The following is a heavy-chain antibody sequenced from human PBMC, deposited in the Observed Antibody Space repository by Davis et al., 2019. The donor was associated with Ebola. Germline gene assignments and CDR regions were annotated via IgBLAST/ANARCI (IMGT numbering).Heavy chain of an antibody. CDR1: GGSISSSSYY. D-gene: IGHD2-2*01. CDR2: IYYSGST. Sequence: MPSETLSLTCPVSGGSISSSSYYWGWIRQPPGKGLEWIGSIYYSGSTYYNPSLKSRVTISVDTSKNQFSLKLSSVTAADTAVYYCARIGAYSTMDFDHWGQGTLVTVSS. J-gene: IGHJ4*02. CDR3: ARIGAYSTMDFDH. V-gene: IGHV4-39*07.